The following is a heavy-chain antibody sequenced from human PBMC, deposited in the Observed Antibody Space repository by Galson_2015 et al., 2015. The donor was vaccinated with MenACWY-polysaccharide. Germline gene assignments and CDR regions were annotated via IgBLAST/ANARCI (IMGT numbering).Heavy chain of an antibody. CDR1: GYSLTTLS. V-gene: IGHV1-24*01. J-gene: IGHJ3*01. CDR2: FDPEDDEI. D-gene: IGHD3-10*01. Sequence: SVKVSCKVSGYSLTTLSIHWIRQPPGKGLEWMGGFDPEDDEIIYAHKFQGRLIMTEDTSTDTAHMDLGSLTSEDTAVYYCALDYGLGRWGLFELWGQGTTVIVSS. CDR3: ALDYGLGRWGLFEL.